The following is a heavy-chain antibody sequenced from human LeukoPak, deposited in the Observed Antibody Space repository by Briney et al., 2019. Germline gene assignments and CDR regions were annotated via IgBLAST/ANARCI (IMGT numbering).Heavy chain of an antibody. CDR2: IYYSGST. D-gene: IGHD6-13*01. J-gene: IGHJ6*03. CDR3: ARVEAAAGTRYYYMDV. CDR1: GGSISSYY. Sequence: PSETLSLTCTVSGGSISSYYWSWIRQPPGKGLEWIGYIYYSGSTNYNPSLKSRVNISVDTSKNQFSLKLSSVTAADPAVYYCARVEAAAGTRYYYMDVWGKGTTVTISS. V-gene: IGHV4-59*01.